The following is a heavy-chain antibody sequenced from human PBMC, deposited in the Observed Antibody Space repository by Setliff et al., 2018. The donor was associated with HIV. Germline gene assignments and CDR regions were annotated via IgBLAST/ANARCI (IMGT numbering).Heavy chain of an antibody. CDR1: GFTPSDHY. V-gene: IGHV3-11*05. CDR2: ISGGSTSHM. Sequence: GGSLRLSCEGAGFTPSDHYMSWIRQAPGKGLEWVSYISGGSTSHMNYADSVKGRFTISRDNAKNSLYLQLNSLRPEDTAVYYCARDKDEDYGSTSFDYWGQGILVTVSS. J-gene: IGHJ4*02. D-gene: IGHD4-17*01. CDR3: ARDKDEDYGSTSFDY.